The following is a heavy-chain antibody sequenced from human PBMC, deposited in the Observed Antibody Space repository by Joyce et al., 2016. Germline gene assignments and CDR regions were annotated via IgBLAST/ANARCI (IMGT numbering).Heavy chain of an antibody. CDR2: ISYDGNRK. D-gene: IGHD5-18*01. CDR1: GLIFNTYG. Sequence: QVQLVESGGGVVQPGRSLRLSCVVSGLIFNTYGMYWVRQAPGKGLEWLAVISYDGNRKYYAESVKGRFTVSRDNSKNTLSLQMNSLRAEDTALYYCAKLQMDTAVVNVGWYFDLWGRGTLVTVSS. V-gene: IGHV3-30*18. CDR3: AKLQMDTAVVNVGWYFDL. J-gene: IGHJ2*01.